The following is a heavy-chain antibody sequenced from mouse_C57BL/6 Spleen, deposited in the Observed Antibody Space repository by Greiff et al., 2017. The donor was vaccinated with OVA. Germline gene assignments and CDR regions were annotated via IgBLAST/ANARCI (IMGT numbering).Heavy chain of an antibody. CDR2: INYDGSST. CDR1: GFTFSDYY. D-gene: IGHD1-1*01. V-gene: IGHV5-16*01. CDR3: ARDRGYGSSYAFDY. Sequence: EVNVVESEGGLVQPGSSMKLSCTASGFTFSDYYMAWVRQVPEKGLEWVANINYDGSSTYYLDSLKSRFIISRDNAKNILYLQMSSLKSEDTATYYCARDRGYGSSYAFDYWGQGTTLTVSS. J-gene: IGHJ2*01.